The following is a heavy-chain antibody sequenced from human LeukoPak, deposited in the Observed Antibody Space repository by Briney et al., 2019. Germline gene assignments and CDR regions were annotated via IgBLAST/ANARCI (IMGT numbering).Heavy chain of an antibody. Sequence: PSETLSLTCTVSGGSISSGGYYWSWIRQHPGKGPEWSGYIYYSGSTYYNPSPKSRVTISVDTSKNQFSLKLGSVTAADTAVYYCARYSSSWYLDAEYFQHWGQGTLVTVSS. CDR2: IYYSGST. V-gene: IGHV4-31*03. CDR1: GGSISSGGYY. J-gene: IGHJ1*01. D-gene: IGHD6-13*01. CDR3: ARYSSSWYLDAEYFQH.